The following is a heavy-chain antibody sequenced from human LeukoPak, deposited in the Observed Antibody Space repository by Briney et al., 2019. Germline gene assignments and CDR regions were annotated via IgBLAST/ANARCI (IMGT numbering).Heavy chain of an antibody. CDR2: IKQDGSEI. CDR3: ARERHYYDSSAYYTYGMDV. D-gene: IGHD3-22*01. J-gene: IGHJ6*02. Sequence: GGSLRLSCTASGFTFSSYAMSWVRQAPGKGLEWVASIKQDGSEIYYVDSVKGRFTISRDNAKNSLYLQLNSLRAEDTAVYYCARERHYYDSSAYYTYGMDVWGQGATVTVSS. V-gene: IGHV3-7*01. CDR1: GFTFSSYA.